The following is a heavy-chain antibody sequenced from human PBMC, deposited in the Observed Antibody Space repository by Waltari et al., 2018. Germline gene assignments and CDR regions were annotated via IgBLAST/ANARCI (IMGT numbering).Heavy chain of an antibody. J-gene: IGHJ3*02. D-gene: IGHD3-22*01. CDR2: IYYSGST. V-gene: IGHV4-30-4*08. CDR3: AREGRYYDSSGYYPSDAFDI. Sequence: QVQLQESGPGLVKPSQTLSLTCTVSGGSISSGDYYWSWIRQHPGKGLEWLGYIYYSGSTDYNPSLKSLVTISVDTSKNQFSLKLSSVTAADTAVYYCAREGRYYDSSGYYPSDAFDIWGQGTMVTVSS. CDR1: GGSISSGDYY.